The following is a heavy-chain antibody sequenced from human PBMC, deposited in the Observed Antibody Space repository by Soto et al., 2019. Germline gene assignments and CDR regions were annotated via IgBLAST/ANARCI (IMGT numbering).Heavy chain of an antibody. CDR1: GFTVSTNY. V-gene: IGHV3-53*01. CDR2: IYSGGGT. D-gene: IGHD6-19*01. Sequence: EVQLVESGGGLIQPGGSLRLSCVASGFTVSTNYMSWVRQAPGKGLEWVSVIYSGGGTYYADSVKGRFTISRDNSKNTLYLQMNSLRAEDTAVYYCARDSSSGWYHDYWGQGTLVTVSS. CDR3: ARDSSSGWYHDY. J-gene: IGHJ4*02.